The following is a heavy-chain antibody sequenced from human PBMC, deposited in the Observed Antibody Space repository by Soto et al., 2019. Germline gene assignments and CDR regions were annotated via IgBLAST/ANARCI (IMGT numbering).Heavy chain of an antibody. V-gene: IGHV4-34*02. CDR3: AREYSSSYYFDY. J-gene: IGHJ4*02. Sequence: QVQLQQWGAGLLKPSGTLSLTCAVYGGSFNSFYWSWIRQAPGKGLEWIGEINHSGRTNYNPSLKSRVTILVDPSKNQFSLNLTSVIAADTAVYYCAREYSSSYYFDYWGQGTLVTVSS. CDR1: GGSFNSFY. D-gene: IGHD6-6*01. CDR2: INHSGRT.